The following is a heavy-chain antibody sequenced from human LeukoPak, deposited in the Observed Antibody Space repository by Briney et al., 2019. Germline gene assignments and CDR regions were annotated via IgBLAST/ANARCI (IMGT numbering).Heavy chain of an antibody. CDR2: MSYDGSNK. D-gene: IGHD2-21*02. CDR1: GFTFNSYG. J-gene: IGHJ4*02. V-gene: IGHV3-30*18. Sequence: GGSQRLSCAASGFTFNSYGMHWVRRAPGKGLGWVAVMSYDGSNKYYADSVKGRLTVFRDNSKNTLYLQMNSLRAEDTAVYDCAKDKGCGGDCYWYYFDYWGQGTLVTVSS. CDR3: AKDKGCGGDCYWYYFDY.